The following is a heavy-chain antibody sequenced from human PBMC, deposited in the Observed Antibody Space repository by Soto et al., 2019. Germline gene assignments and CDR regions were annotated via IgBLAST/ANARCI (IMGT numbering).Heavy chain of an antibody. CDR1: GGSFSGYY. D-gene: IGHD3-16*01. Sequence: PSETLSLTCAVYGGSFSGYYWSWIRQPPGKGLEWIGEINHSGSTNYNPSLKSRVTISVDTSKNQFSLKLSSVTAADTAVYYCARWGLRAWGSYYFDYWGQGTLVTVSS. J-gene: IGHJ4*02. V-gene: IGHV4-34*01. CDR2: INHSGST. CDR3: ARWGLRAWGSYYFDY.